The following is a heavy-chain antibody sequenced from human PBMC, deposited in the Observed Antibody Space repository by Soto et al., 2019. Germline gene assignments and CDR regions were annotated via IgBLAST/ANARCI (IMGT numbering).Heavy chain of an antibody. CDR1: GDSISSGDYY. CDR2: IYSYGST. D-gene: IGHD3-10*01. Sequence: LSETLSLTCTVSGDSISSGDYYWSWIRQPPGKGLEWIGYIYSYGSTYYNPSLKSRVTMSVDTSKNQFSLKPTSVTAADTAVYYCARGYWGTTWDSWGQGTLVTVSS. CDR3: ARGYWGTTWDS. J-gene: IGHJ4*02. V-gene: IGHV4-30-4*01.